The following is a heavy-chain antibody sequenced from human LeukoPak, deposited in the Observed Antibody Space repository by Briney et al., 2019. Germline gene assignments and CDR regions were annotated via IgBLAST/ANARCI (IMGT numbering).Heavy chain of an antibody. CDR1: GSTVSSNY. Sequence: GGSLRLSCAASGSTVSSNYMSWVRQAPGKGLEWVSVIYSGGSTYYADSVKGRFTISRDNSKNTLYLQMNSLRAEDTAVYYCAREGEPGNQYYFDYWGQGTLVTVSS. CDR2: IYSGGST. J-gene: IGHJ4*02. V-gene: IGHV3-66*01. CDR3: AREGEPGNQYYFDY. D-gene: IGHD1-14*01.